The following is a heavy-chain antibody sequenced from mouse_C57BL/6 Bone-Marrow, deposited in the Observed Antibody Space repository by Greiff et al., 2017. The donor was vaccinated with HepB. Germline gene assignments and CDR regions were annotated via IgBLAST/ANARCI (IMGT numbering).Heavy chain of an antibody. J-gene: IGHJ4*01. Sequence: QVQLQQSGAELVKPGASVKMSCKASGYTFTSYWITWVKQRPGQGLEWIGDIYPGSGSTNYNEKFKSKATLTVDTSSSTAYMQLSSLTSEDSAVYYCAREDYDGDYYAMDYWGKEPQSPSPQ. CDR1: GYTFTSYW. D-gene: IGHD2-4*01. CDR3: AREDYDGDYYAMDY. V-gene: IGHV1-55*01. CDR2: IYPGSGST.